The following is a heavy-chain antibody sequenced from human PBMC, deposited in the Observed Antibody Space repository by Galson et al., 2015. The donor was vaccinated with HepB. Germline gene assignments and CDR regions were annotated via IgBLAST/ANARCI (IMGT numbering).Heavy chain of an antibody. V-gene: IGHV1-2*06. CDR3: ARPRSYSSSWYDY. J-gene: IGHJ4*02. CDR1: GYTFTGYY. D-gene: IGHD6-13*01. Sequence: SVKVSCKASGYTFTGYYMHWVRQAPGQGLEWMGRINPNSGGTNYAQKFQGRVAMTRDTSISTAYMALSRLRSDDTAVYYCARPRSYSSSWYDYWGQGTLVTVSS. CDR2: INPNSGGT.